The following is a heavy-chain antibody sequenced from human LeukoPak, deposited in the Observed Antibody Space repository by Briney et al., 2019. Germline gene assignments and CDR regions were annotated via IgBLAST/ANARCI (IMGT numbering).Heavy chain of an antibody. D-gene: IGHD4-11*01. CDR1: AGSISSGSYF. CDR2: IYYSGTT. V-gene: IGHV4-39*07. J-gene: IGHJ5*02. Sequence: KPSETLSLTCTVSAGSISSGSYFWGWIRQPPGKGLEWIGSIYYSGTTYYNPSLKSRVTMSVDTSTNQFSLELSSVTAADTAVYYCAREAPGRTTTYNSFDPWGQGTLVTVSS. CDR3: AREAPGRTTTYNSFDP.